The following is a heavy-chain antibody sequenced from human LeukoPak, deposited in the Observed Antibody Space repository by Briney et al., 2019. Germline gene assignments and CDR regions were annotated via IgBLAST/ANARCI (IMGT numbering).Heavy chain of an antibody. D-gene: IGHD3-10*01. Sequence: ASVKVSCKASGYTFTGYYMHWVRQAPGQGLEWMGWINPNSGGTNYAQKFQGRVTMTRDTSISTAYMELSRLRSDDTAVYYCARARTMVRGVIMDYWGQGTLVTVSS. CDR1: GYTFTGYY. V-gene: IGHV1-2*02. CDR3: ARARTMVRGVIMDY. J-gene: IGHJ4*02. CDR2: INPNSGGT.